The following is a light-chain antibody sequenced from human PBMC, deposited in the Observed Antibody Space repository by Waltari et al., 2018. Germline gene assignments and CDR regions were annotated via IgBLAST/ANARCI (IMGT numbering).Light chain of an antibody. J-gene: IGKJ1*01. CDR1: QSLTSTF. V-gene: IGKV3-20*01. Sequence: EIVLTQSPGTLSLSPGEGATLSCRASQSLTSTFLAWYQQRPGPAPRLLIYGASRRATGIPDRFSGSGSGTHFTLTISRLEPEDFAVYYCQQYGTSPWTFGQGTKVEIK. CDR2: GAS. CDR3: QQYGTSPWT.